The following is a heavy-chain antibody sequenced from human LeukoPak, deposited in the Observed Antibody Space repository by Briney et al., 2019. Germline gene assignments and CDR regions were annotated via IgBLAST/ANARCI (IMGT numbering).Heavy chain of an antibody. CDR2: IRYDGNTK. CDR1: GFTLSAHG. D-gene: IGHD1-14*01. J-gene: IGHJ4*02. V-gene: IGHV3-33*01. CDR3: ARDEVITFRLFDH. Sequence: PGMSLRLSCAASGFTLSAHGMHWVRQAPGKGLEWLAVIRYDGNTKYYSDSVKGRFTISRDSSKNTLYLEMNSLRAEDTAVYYCARDEVITFRLFDHWGQGTLVTVSS.